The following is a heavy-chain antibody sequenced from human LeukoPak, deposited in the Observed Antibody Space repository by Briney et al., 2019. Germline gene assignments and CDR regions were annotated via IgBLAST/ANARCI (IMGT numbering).Heavy chain of an antibody. J-gene: IGHJ4*02. V-gene: IGHV3-21*01. CDR3: AREGAGNDFWSNYYFDY. CDR1: GFTFSSYS. Sequence: GGSLRLSCAASGFTFSSYSMNWVRQAPGKGLEWVSSISSSSSSYIYYADSVKGRFTISRDNAKNSLYLQMNSLRAEDTAVYYCAREGAGNDFWSNYYFDYWGQGTLVTVSS. D-gene: IGHD3-3*01. CDR2: ISSSSSSYI.